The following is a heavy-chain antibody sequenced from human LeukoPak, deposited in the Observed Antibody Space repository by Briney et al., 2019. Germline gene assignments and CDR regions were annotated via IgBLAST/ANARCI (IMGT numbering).Heavy chain of an antibody. J-gene: IGHJ4*02. D-gene: IGHD1-1*01. CDR3: ARTTTFAPHFDY. CDR1: GFTFSSYA. Sequence: GGSLRLSCAASGFTFSSYAMSWVRQAPGKGLEWVSAISGSGGSTYYTDSVKGRFTISRDNSKNTLYLQMNSLRAEDTAVYYCARTTTFAPHFDYWGQGTLVTVSS. CDR2: ISGSGGST. V-gene: IGHV3-23*01.